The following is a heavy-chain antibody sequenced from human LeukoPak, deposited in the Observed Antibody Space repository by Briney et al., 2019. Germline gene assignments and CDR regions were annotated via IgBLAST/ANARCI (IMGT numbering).Heavy chain of an antibody. Sequence: ASVKVSCKASGYTFTSYGISWVRQAPGQGLEWMGWISAYNGNTNYAQKLQGRVTMTTDTSTSTAYMELRSLRSDDTAVYYCARIAYYYDSSGYYSLYYYGMGVWGQGTTVTVSS. CDR2: ISAYNGNT. V-gene: IGHV1-18*01. J-gene: IGHJ6*02. CDR3: ARIAYYYDSSGYYSLYYYGMGV. CDR1: GYTFTSYG. D-gene: IGHD3-22*01.